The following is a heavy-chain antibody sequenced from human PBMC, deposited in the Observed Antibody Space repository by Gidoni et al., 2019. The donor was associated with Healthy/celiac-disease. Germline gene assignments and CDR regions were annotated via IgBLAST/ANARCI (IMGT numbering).Heavy chain of an antibody. J-gene: IGHJ4*02. Sequence: EVQLVESGGGLVKPGGSLRLSCAASGFTFSNAWMNWVRQAPGKGLEWAGRIKSKTDGGTTDYAAPVKGRFTISRDDSKNTLYLQMNSLKTEDTAVYYCTTGQSYLGFDYWGQGTLVTVSS. CDR3: TTGQSYLGFDY. CDR1: GFTFSNAW. D-gene: IGHD1-26*01. CDR2: IKSKTDGGTT. V-gene: IGHV3-15*07.